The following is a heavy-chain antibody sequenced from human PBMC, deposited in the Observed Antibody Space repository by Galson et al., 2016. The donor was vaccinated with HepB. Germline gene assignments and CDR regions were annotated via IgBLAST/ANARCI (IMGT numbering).Heavy chain of an antibody. CDR3: AREPATSLFDM. D-gene: IGHD2-2*01. CDR2: IYASGST. Sequence: TLSLTCTVSGVSISSGSYYWSWIRQPAGKGLEWIGRIYASGSTDYNPSLRSRVTISVEMSKNQFSLNLNSVAAADTAVYVCAREPATSLFDMWGQGTLVTVSS. V-gene: IGHV4-61*02. CDR1: GVSISSGSYY. J-gene: IGHJ4*02.